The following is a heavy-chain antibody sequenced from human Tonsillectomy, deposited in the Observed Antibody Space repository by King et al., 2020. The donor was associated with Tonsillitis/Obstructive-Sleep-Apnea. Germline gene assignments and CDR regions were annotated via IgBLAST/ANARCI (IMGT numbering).Heavy chain of an antibody. V-gene: IGHV4-34*01. Sequence: VQLQQWGAGLLKPSETLSLTCAVYGGSFSGYYWSWIRQPPGKGLEWIGEINHSGSTNYNPSLKSRVTISVDTSKNQFSLKLSSVTAADTAVYYCAPRRPQRGLSRGHSGWFEDYWGQGTLVTVSS. J-gene: IGHJ4*02. CDR1: GGSFSGYY. CDR2: INHSGST. D-gene: IGHD6-19*01. CDR3: APRRPQRGLSRGHSGWFEDY.